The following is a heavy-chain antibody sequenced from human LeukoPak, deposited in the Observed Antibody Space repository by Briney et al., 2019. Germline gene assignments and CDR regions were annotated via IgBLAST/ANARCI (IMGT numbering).Heavy chain of an antibody. CDR3: ARHAQQLASAPIDY. V-gene: IGHV4-34*01. D-gene: IGHD6-13*01. J-gene: IGHJ4*02. CDR1: GESFSGYY. CDR2: INHSGST. Sequence: SETLSLTCAVYGESFSGYYWSWIRQSPGKGLEWIGEINHSGSTNYNPSLKNRVTISVDTSKNQFSLKLSSVTAADTAVYYCARHAQQLASAPIDYWGQGTLVTVSS.